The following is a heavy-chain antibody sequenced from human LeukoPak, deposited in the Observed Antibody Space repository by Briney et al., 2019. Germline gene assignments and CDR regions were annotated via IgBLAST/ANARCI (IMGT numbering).Heavy chain of an antibody. J-gene: IGHJ4*02. CDR2: ISYDGSNK. D-gene: IGHD5-18*01. V-gene: IGHV3-30-3*01. CDR3: ARDRDKYSYGYNFDY. Sequence: GGSLRLSCAASGFTFSGYAMHWVRQAPGKGLEWVAVISYDGSNKYYADSVKGRFTNSRDNSKNTLYLQMNSLRAEDTAVYYCARDRDKYSYGYNFDYWGQGTLVTVSS. CDR1: GFTFSGYA.